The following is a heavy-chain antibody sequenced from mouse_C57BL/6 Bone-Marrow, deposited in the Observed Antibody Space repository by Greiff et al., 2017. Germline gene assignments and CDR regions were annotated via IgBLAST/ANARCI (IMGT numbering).Heavy chain of an antibody. D-gene: IGHD2-1*01. CDR1: GFTFSSYG. CDR2: ISSGGSYT. J-gene: IGHJ2*01. CDR3: ARQGYGNYPYYFDY. Sequence: EVMLVESGGDLVKPGGSLKLSCAASGFTFSSYGMSWVRQTPDKRLEWVATISSGGSYTYYPDSVKGRFTISRDNAKNTLYLQMSSLKSEDTAMYYCARQGYGNYPYYFDYWGQGTTLTVSS. V-gene: IGHV5-6*01.